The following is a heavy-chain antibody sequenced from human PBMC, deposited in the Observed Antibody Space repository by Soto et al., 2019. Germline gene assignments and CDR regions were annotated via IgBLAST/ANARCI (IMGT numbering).Heavy chain of an antibody. CDR1: GFTVSSNY. CDR2: IYSGGST. CDR3: AREGATYYYDSSGYVGAGLNRGAFDI. J-gene: IGHJ3*02. D-gene: IGHD3-22*01. V-gene: IGHV3-53*04. Sequence: GGSLRLSCAASGFTVSSNYMSWVRQAPGKGLEWVSVIYSGGSTYYADSVKGRFTISRHNSKNTLYLQMNSLRAEDTAVYYCAREGATYYYDSSGYVGAGLNRGAFDIWGQGTMVTVSS.